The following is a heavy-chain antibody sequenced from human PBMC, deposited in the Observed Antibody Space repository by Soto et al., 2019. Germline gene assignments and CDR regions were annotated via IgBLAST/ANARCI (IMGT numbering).Heavy chain of an antibody. Sequence: EVQLVESGGGWVQPGGSLRLSCAASGFTFSSYEMNWVRQAPGKGLEWVSYISSSGSTIYYADSVKGRFTISRDNDKNSLYLQMNSLRAEDTAVYYCARAPYSSSSRWRQGTLVTVSS. V-gene: IGHV3-48*03. D-gene: IGHD6-6*01. CDR3: ARAPYSSSSR. CDR1: GFTFSSYE. J-gene: IGHJ4*02. CDR2: ISSSGSTI.